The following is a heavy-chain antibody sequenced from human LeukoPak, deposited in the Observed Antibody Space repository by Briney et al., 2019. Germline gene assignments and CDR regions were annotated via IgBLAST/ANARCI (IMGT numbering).Heavy chain of an antibody. D-gene: IGHD3-3*01. V-gene: IGHV4-4*07. CDR3: ARERDYDFWSGYYTSLYYYYGMDV. CDR2: IYTSGST. CDR1: GRSISSYY. J-gene: IGHJ6*02. Sequence: SETLSLTCTVSGRSISSYYWRWIRQPAGKGLEWIVRIYTSGSTNYNPSLKSRVTMSVDTSKNQFSLKLSSVTAADTAVYYCARERDYDFWSGYYTSLYYYYGMDVWGQGTTVTVSS.